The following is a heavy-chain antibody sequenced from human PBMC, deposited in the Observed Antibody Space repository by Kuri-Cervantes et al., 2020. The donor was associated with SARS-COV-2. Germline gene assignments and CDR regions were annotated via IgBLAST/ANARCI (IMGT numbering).Heavy chain of an antibody. CDR2: IIPNFGTA. CDR3: ARAGGAGATRRWFDP. J-gene: IGHJ5*02. D-gene: IGHD1-26*01. V-gene: IGHV1-69*05. CDR1: GGTFSSYA. Sequence: SVKVSCKASGGTFSSYAISWVRQAPGQGLEWMGRIIPNFGTANYAQKFQGRVTMTTDTSTSTAYMELRSLRSDDTAVYHCARAGGAGATRRWFDPGGQVTLVTVSS.